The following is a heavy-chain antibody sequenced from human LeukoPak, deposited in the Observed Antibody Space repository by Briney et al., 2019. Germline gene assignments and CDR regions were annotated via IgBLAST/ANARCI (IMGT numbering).Heavy chain of an antibody. J-gene: IGHJ5*01. CDR3: AKDRPNYYDSSGHYYRRNGDS. D-gene: IGHD3-22*01. Sequence: GGSLRLSCAASGFTFSIYAMSWVRQAPGKGLEWVSSITSSGTGTYYAESVKGRFTVSRDNSENTLYLRMNSLRAEDTAVYYCAKDRPNYYDSSGHYYRRNGDSWGQGTLVTVSS. CDR1: GFTFSIYA. V-gene: IGHV3-23*01. CDR2: ITSSGTGT.